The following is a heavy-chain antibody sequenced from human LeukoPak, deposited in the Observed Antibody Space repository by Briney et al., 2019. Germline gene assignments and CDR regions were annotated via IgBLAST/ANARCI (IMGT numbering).Heavy chain of an antibody. CDR2: ISSSSSYI. J-gene: IGHJ4*02. D-gene: IGHD5-18*01. CDR1: GFTFSSYS. V-gene: IGHV3-21*01. Sequence: SGGSLRLSCAASGFTFSSYSMNWVRQAPGKGLEWVSSISSSSSYIYYADSVKGRFTISRDNAKNSLYLQMNSLRAEDTAVYYCARVGYSYGYYFDYWGQGTLVTVSS. CDR3: ARVGYSYGYYFDY.